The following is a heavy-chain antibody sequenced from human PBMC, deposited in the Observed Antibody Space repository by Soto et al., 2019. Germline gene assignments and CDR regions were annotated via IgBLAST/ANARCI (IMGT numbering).Heavy chain of an antibody. CDR1: GYIFTKYG. V-gene: IGHV1-18*01. CDR3: ARGGSSWSAAYYQH. CDR2: ISGYNGNT. Sequence: ASVKVSCKTSGYIFTKYGISCVRQAPGQGPEWMGWISGYNGNTKYAQTVQGRVTMTTDTSTSTAYMELRSLRSDDTAVYYCARGGSSWSAAYYQHWGQGTLVTVSS. D-gene: IGHD6-13*01. J-gene: IGHJ1*01.